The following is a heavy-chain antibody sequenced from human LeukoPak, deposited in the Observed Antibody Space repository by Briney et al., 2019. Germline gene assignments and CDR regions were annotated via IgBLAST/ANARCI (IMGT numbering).Heavy chain of an antibody. V-gene: IGHV3-30*01. CDR3: ARELYGGKRLLDY. J-gene: IGHJ4*02. CDR1: GFTFSSYA. Sequence: GGSLRLSCAASGFTFSSYAMHWVRQAPGKGLEWVAVISYDGSNKYYADSVKGRFTISRDNSKNTLYLQMNSLRAEDTAVYYCARELYGGKRLLDYWGQGTLVTVSS. CDR2: ISYDGSNK. D-gene: IGHD4-23*01.